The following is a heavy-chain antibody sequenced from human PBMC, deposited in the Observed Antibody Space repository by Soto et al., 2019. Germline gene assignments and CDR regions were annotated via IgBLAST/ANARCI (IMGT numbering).Heavy chain of an antibody. CDR2: IFHSGTT. D-gene: IGHD2-15*01. CDR3: ARDVCSGGSCYVDY. CDR1: GGSVSSGSYY. V-gene: IGHV4-61*01. J-gene: IGHJ4*02. Sequence: SETLSLTCTVSGGSVSSGSYYWSWIRQPPGKGLEWIGNIFHSGTTNYNASLRSRVSMSVDTSKNQFSLKLSSVTAADTAVYYCARDVCSGGSCYVDYWGQGTLVTVSS.